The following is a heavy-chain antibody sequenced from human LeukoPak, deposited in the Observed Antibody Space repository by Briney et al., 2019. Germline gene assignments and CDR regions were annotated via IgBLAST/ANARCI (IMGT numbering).Heavy chain of an antibody. CDR3: ASEPGSGWFGYFDL. D-gene: IGHD6-19*01. Sequence: ASVKVSCKASGGTFSSYTISWVRQAPGQRLEWMGRIIPILGIANYAQKFQGRVTITADKSTSTAYMELSSLRSEDTAVYYCASEPGSGWFGYFDLWGRGTLVTVSS. CDR1: GGTFSSYT. CDR2: IIPILGIA. J-gene: IGHJ2*01. V-gene: IGHV1-69*02.